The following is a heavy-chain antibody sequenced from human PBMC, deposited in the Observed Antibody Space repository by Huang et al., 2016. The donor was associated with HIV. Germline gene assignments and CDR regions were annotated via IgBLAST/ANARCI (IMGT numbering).Heavy chain of an antibody. V-gene: IGHV1-8*01. CDR1: GYTFRNSD. Sequence: QVQLVQSGAEVKKPGASVKVSCKASGYTFRNSDINWVRQAPGQGLGWVGWMNTNSGNTGYARKFQGRVTMTRSTSISTAYMELSRRRFEDTAVYYCATLPPVNYGRSGGRVRDYWGQGSLVTVSS. D-gene: IGHD2-15*01. CDR3: ATLPPVNYGRSGGRVRDY. J-gene: IGHJ4*02. CDR2: MNTNSGNT.